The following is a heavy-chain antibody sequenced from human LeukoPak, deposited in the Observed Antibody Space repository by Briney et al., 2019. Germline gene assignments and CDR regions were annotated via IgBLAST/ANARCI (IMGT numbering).Heavy chain of an antibody. CDR2: IYHSGST. Sequence: PSGTLSLTCAVSGDSISSIKWWSWVRQPPGKGLEWIGEIYHSGSTSYNPSLKSRVTISVDKSKNQFSLKLNSVTAADTAVYYCARDGWYGSGPPYYYYYYMDVWGKGTTVTISS. CDR3: ARDGWYGSGPPYYYYYYMDV. D-gene: IGHD3-10*01. CDR1: GDSISSIKW. J-gene: IGHJ6*03. V-gene: IGHV4-4*02.